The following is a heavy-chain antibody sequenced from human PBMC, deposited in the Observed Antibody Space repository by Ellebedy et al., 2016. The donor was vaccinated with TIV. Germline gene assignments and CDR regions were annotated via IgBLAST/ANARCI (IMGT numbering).Heavy chain of an antibody. CDR3: ARDLPDTRARTSDVFDI. CDR2: IIPILCMT. CDR1: GGTFNTSA. J-gene: IGHJ3*02. V-gene: IGHV1-69*04. D-gene: IGHD1-1*01. Sequence: ASVKVSCKASGGTFNTSAINWVRQAPGQGLECMGRIIPILCMTNYAQKFQSRVTITSDRSTNTVYMELNSLRSEDTAMYYCARDLPDTRARTSDVFDIWGQGTMVTVSS.